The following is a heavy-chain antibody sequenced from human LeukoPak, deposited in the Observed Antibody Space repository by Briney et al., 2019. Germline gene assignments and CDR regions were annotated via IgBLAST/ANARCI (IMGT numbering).Heavy chain of an antibody. CDR2: DGSKK. Sequence: DGSKKYYVDSVKGRFTISRDNAKNSLYLQMNSLRAEDTAVYYCAREYYDFWSGYYWFDPWGQGTLVTVSS. D-gene: IGHD3-3*01. CDR3: AREYYDFWSGYYWFDP. V-gene: IGHV3-7*01. J-gene: IGHJ5*02.